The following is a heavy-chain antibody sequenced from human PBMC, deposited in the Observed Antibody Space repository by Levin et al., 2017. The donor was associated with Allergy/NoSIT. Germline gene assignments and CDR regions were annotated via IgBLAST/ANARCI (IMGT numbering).Heavy chain of an antibody. V-gene: IGHV3-9*01. CDR1: GFIFDDYA. CDR2: IGWNSANV. CDR3: AKDRSHGSGSFQGMDV. D-gene: IGHD3-10*01. J-gene: IGHJ6*02. Sequence: GGSLRLSCAVSGFIFDDYAMHWVRQAPGKGLEWVSGIGWNSANVGYADSVKGRFTISRDNTKNSLYLQMNSLRAEDTALYYCAKDRSHGSGSFQGMDVWGQGTTVTVSS.